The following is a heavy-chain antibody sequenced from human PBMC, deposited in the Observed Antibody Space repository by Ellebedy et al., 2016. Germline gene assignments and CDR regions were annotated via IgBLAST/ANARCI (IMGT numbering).Heavy chain of an antibody. V-gene: IGHV4-39*01. CDR2: IYYRGTI. Sequence: SETLSLTCAVSGGSITSSSYYWAWIRQPPGKRLEWIGNIYYRGTIYYNPSLRSRVTISIDTSKNQFSLNLTSVTATDTAVYFCARRGGWSGSFDHWGQGSLVTVSS. CDR3: ARRGGWSGSFDH. CDR1: GGSITSSSYY. D-gene: IGHD6-19*01. J-gene: IGHJ4*02.